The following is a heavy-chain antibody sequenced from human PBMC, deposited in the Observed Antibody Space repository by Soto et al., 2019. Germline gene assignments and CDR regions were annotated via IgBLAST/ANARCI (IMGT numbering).Heavy chain of an antibody. CDR1: WFTFSDSA. CDR2: IRSKTNDYAT. D-gene: IGHD2-21*02. J-gene: IGHJ5*01. V-gene: IGHV3-73*01. Sequence: GGSLRLSCAAFWFTFSDSAMHWVRQASGKGLEWVGRIRSKTNDYATRYAASVKGRFTISRDDSKNTAYLQMNNVRAEETAVYYCTSPASASSCGGDGYLYSWFDSWGQGTMVTVSS. CDR3: TSPASASSCGGDGYLYSWFDS.